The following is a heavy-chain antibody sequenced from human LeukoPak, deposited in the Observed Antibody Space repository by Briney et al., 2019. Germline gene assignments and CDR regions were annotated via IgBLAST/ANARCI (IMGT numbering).Heavy chain of an antibody. CDR1: GFTFSSYA. V-gene: IGHV3-23*01. Sequence: GGSLRLSRAASGFTFSSYAMSWVRQAPGKGLEWVSAISGSGGSTYYADSVKGRFTISRDNSKNTLYLQMNSLRAEDTAVYYCAKDHRYDFWSGYYWGQGTLVTVSS. CDR2: ISGSGGST. D-gene: IGHD3-3*01. J-gene: IGHJ4*02. CDR3: AKDHRYDFWSGYY.